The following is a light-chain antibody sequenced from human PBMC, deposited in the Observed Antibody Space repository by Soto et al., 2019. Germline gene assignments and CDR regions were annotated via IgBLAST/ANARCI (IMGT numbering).Light chain of an antibody. CDR2: AAS. J-gene: IGKJ5*01. Sequence: DIQMTQSPSSLSASVGDRGTSTCRASQSISSYLNWYQQKPGKAPKLLIYAASSLQSGVPSRFSGSGSGTDFTLTISSLQPEDFATYYCQQSYSTSITFGQGTRLEI. CDR3: QQSYSTSIT. CDR1: QSISSY. V-gene: IGKV1-39*01.